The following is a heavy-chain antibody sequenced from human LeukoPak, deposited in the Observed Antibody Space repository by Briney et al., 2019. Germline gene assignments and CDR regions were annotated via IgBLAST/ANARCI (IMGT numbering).Heavy chain of an antibody. CDR3: ARGGGYSQNWFDP. D-gene: IGHD5-24*01. Sequence: ASVKVSCKASGYTFTGYYMHWVRQAPGQGLECMGWINPNNGGTNYAQKLQGRVTMTTDTSTSTAYMELRSLRSDDTAVYYCARGGGYSQNWFDPWGQGTLVTVSS. J-gene: IGHJ5*02. V-gene: IGHV1-2*02. CDR2: INPNNGGT. CDR1: GYTFTGYY.